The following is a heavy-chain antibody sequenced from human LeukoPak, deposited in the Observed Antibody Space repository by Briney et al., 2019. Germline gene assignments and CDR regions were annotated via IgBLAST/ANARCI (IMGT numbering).Heavy chain of an antibody. CDR1: GGTFGSHT. Sequence: SVKVSCKASGGTFGSHTFNWVRQAPGQGLEWMGRIIPILGIANYAQKFQGRVTITADKSTSTAHMELSSLRSEDTAVYYCARDIVVVVAAREVYYFDYWGQGTLVTVSP. CDR3: ARDIVVVVAAREVYYFDY. V-gene: IGHV1-69*02. D-gene: IGHD2-15*01. CDR2: IIPILGIA. J-gene: IGHJ4*02.